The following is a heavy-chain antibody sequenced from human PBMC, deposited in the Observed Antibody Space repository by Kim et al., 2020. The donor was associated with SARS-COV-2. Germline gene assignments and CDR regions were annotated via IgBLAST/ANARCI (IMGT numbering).Heavy chain of an antibody. D-gene: IGHD4-17*01. CDR2: ITTSSTYI. Sequence: GGSLRLSCAASGFTFSNYNMNWVRQAPGKGLEWVSSITTSSTYIYYADSVKDRFTVSRDNAKNSLYLQMNSLRAEDTAIYYCARAGRVTTVTSDYWGQGT. CDR3: ARAGRVTTVTSDY. CDR1: GFTFSNYN. J-gene: IGHJ4*02. V-gene: IGHV3-21*01.